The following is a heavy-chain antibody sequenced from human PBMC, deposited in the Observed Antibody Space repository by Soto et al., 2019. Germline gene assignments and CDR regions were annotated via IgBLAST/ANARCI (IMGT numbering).Heavy chain of an antibody. D-gene: IGHD1-20*01. CDR3: ARDLTRAGWFDP. Sequence: SETLSLTCTVSGDSISSYYWTWIRQPPGKGLEWIGYIYYSGSTNYNPSLKSRVTISIDTSKNQFSLKLTSVTAADTAVYYCARDLTRAGWFDPWGQGTLVTVSS. J-gene: IGHJ5*02. V-gene: IGHV4-59*01. CDR2: IYYSGST. CDR1: GDSISSYY.